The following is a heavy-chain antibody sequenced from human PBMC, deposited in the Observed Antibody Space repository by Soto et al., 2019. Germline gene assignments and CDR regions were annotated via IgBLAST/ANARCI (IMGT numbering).Heavy chain of an antibody. CDR3: AKGPARFLEWLLSNFDY. J-gene: IGHJ4*02. CDR1: GFTFSSYA. Sequence: GGSLRLSCAASGFTFSSYAMSWVRQAPGKGLEWVSAISGSGGSTYYADSVKGRFTISRDNSKNTLYLQMNSLRAEDTAVYYCAKGPARFLEWLLSNFDYWRQGTLVTVSS. D-gene: IGHD3-3*01. V-gene: IGHV3-23*01. CDR2: ISGSGGST.